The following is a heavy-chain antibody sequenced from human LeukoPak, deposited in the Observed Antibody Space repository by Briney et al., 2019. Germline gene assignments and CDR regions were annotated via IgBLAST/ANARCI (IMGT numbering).Heavy chain of an antibody. CDR1: GFTFSSYG. D-gene: IGHD3-22*01. CDR2: IWYDGSNK. Sequence: GGSLRLSCATSGFTFSSYGMHWVRQAPGKGLEWVAVIWYDGSNKYYADSVKGRFTISRDNSKNTLYLQMNSLRAEDTAVYYCAKQYYYDSSGYFDYWGQGTLVTVSS. V-gene: IGHV3-33*06. CDR3: AKQYYYDSSGYFDY. J-gene: IGHJ4*02.